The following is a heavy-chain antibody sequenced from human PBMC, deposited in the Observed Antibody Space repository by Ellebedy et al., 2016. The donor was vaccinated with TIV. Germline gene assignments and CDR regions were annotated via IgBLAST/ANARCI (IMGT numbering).Heavy chain of an antibody. CDR3: ARYRVPGDV. CDR1: GFTFITSA. J-gene: IGHJ6*02. V-gene: IGHV3-23*01. D-gene: IGHD5-12*01. Sequence: GGSLRLSCAASGFTFITSAMTWVRQPPGKGLEWVSAIVDSGISSSSADSVKGRFTISRDNSRNTLYLQMTSLRAEETAVYYCARYRVPGDVWGQGTAVTVSS. CDR2: IVDSGISS.